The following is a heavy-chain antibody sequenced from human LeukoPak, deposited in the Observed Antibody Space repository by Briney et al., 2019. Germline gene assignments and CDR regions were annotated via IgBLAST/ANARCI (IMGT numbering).Heavy chain of an antibody. Sequence: SVKVSCKASGGTFSSYAISWVRQAPGQGLEWMGGIIPIFGTANYAQKFQGRVTITADKSTSTAYMELSSLRSEDTAVYYCAIDYGGNSGWAYFDYWGQGTLVTVSS. D-gene: IGHD4-23*01. V-gene: IGHV1-69*06. J-gene: IGHJ4*02. CDR2: IIPIFGTA. CDR3: AIDYGGNSGWAYFDY. CDR1: GGTFSSYA.